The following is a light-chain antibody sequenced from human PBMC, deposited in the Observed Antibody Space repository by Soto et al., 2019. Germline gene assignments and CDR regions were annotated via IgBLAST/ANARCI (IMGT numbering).Light chain of an antibody. Sequence: EIVLTQSPGTLSLSPGERATLSCRASQSVSSSYLAWYQQKPGQAPRLLIYGASSRATVIPDRFSGSGSGTDFTLTISRLEPEDFAVYYCQQYGRSPPYTFGQGTKLEIK. V-gene: IGKV3-20*01. J-gene: IGKJ2*01. CDR3: QQYGRSPPYT. CDR1: QSVSSSY. CDR2: GAS.